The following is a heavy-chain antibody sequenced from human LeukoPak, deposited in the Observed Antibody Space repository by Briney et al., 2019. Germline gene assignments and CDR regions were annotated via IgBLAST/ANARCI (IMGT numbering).Heavy chain of an antibody. V-gene: IGHV3-30*02. CDR3: ARALNYDFWSGPFPDY. D-gene: IGHD3-3*01. J-gene: IGHJ4*02. CDR1: GFTFSNYG. CDR2: IRNDGSTK. Sequence: GGSLRLSCAASGFTFSNYGMHWVRQAPGKGLGWVAFIRNDGSTKYYVDSVKGRFTISRDNSKNTLYLQMNSLRAEDTAVYYCARALNYDFWSGPFPDYWGQGTLVTVSS.